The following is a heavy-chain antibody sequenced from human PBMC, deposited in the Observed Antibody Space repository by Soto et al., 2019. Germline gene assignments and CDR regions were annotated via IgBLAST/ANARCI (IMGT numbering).Heavy chain of an antibody. CDR2: IYWDDDQ. CDR3: AHAGDSDLLSFVH. V-gene: IGHV2-5*02. D-gene: IGHD2-15*01. Sequence: QITLKESGPPLVRPAQTLTLTCAFSGFSLTTTSMGVAWIRQPPGKALEWLALIYWDDDQRYSPSLKDRLTIAKDTSRSRVVLTISNMNPEDTGTYFCAHAGDSDLLSFVHWGPGTLVTVSS. J-gene: IGHJ4*02. CDR1: GFSLTTTSMG.